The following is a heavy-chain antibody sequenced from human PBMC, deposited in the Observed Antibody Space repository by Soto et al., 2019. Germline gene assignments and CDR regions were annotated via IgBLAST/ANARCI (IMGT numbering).Heavy chain of an antibody. CDR3: VKDMTPGGVDS. Sequence: EGQLVESGGGVVQPGRSLRISCAASGFTFNDYAMHWVRQAPGKGLEWVSGVYWNSGVAGYADPVQGRFTATGDKARNSLYLQMNSLRVEDTGFDFCVKDMTPGGVDSWCQRTLGTVSS. D-gene: IGHD4-17*01. CDR2: VYWNSGVA. J-gene: IGHJ4*02. CDR1: GFTFNDYA. V-gene: IGHV3-9*01.